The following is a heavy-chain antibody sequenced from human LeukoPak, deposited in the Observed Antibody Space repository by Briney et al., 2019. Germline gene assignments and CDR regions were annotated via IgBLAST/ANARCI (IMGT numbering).Heavy chain of an antibody. D-gene: IGHD7-27*01. J-gene: IGHJ4*02. CDR1: GYTFIGSY. Sequence: ASVKVSCKASGYTFIGSYIHWVRQAPGQGPEWMGWINPDSGGTNHAQNFQGRVTLTRHTSISTAYMELSGLRAEDTAVYYCARGRGPELGVYFDYWGQGTLVTVSS. CDR3: ARGRGPELGVYFDY. V-gene: IGHV1-2*02. CDR2: INPDSGGT.